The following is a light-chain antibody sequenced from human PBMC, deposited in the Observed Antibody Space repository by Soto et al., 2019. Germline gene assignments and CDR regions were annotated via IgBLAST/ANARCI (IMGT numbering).Light chain of an antibody. J-gene: IGLJ2*01. CDR3: TLYTSSSIVV. CDR2: EVS. CDR1: SSDVGSYNR. Sequence: QSALTQPPSASGSPGQSVTISCTGTSSDVGSYNRVSWYQQPPGTAPKLMIYEVSYRPSGVPDRFSGSKSGNTASLTISGLQAEDEADYYCTLYTSSSIVVFGGGTKVTVL. V-gene: IGLV2-18*01.